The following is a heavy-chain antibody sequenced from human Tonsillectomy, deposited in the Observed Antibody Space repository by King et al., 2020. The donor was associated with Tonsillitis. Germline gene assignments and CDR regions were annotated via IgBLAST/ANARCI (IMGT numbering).Heavy chain of an antibody. CDR3: AGQSAQNGARLQSNYPLDY. J-gene: IGHJ4*02. V-gene: IGHV3-23*04. Sequence: DVQLVESGGRLVQPGGSLRLSCAASGFNFDSFPMSWVRQAPGKGLDWVSGISASGGFTYFADSVKGRFTMSRDNSKNTLYLQMNSLRAAGTAVYYCAGQSAQNGARLQSNYPLDYWGQGTLVTVSS. D-gene: IGHD4/OR15-4a*01. CDR2: ISASGGFT. CDR1: GFNFDSFP.